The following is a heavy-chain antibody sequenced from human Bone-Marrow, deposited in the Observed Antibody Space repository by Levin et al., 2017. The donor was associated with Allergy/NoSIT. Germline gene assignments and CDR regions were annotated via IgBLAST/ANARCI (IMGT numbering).Heavy chain of an antibody. J-gene: IGHJ6*02. CDR3: ARSDCTNGVCYMGYYYYGMDV. Sequence: GASVKVSCKASGGTFSSYAISWVRQAPGQGLEWMGGIIPIFGTANYAQKFQGRVTITADESTSTAYMELSSLRSEDTAVYYCARSDCTNGVCYMGYYYYGMDVWGQGTTVTVSS. D-gene: IGHD2-8*01. CDR1: GGTFSSYA. CDR2: IIPIFGTA. V-gene: IGHV1-69*13.